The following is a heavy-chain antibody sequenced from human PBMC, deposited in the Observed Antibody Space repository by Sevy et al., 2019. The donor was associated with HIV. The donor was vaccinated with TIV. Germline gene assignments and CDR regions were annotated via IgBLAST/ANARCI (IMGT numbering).Heavy chain of an antibody. Sequence: GGSLRLSCAASGFTFSSYAMHWVRQAPGKGLEWVAVISYDGSNKYYADSVKGRFTISRDNSKNTLYLQMNSLRAEDTAVYYCARGAGYCSSTSCYRFGGMDVGGQGTTVTVSS. CDR2: ISYDGSNK. CDR1: GFTFSSYA. D-gene: IGHD2-2*01. J-gene: IGHJ6*02. V-gene: IGHV3-30*04. CDR3: ARGAGYCSSTSCYRFGGMDV.